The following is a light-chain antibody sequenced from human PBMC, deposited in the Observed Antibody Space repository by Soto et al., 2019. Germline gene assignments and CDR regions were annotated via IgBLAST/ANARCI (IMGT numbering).Light chain of an antibody. CDR1: QDIRNA. V-gene: IGKV1-6*01. Sequence: AIQMTQSPSSLSASLVDGVTITCRASQDIRNALAWYQQKPGEAPKLLIFAASNLQSGVPSRFSGSGSVTDFTLAITGLQPEDFATYYCLQYYNFSWTFGQGTKVDIK. CDR3: LQYYNFSWT. J-gene: IGKJ1*01. CDR2: AAS.